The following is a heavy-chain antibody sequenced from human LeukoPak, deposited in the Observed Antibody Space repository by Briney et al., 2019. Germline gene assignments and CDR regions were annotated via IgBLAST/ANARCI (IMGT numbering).Heavy chain of an antibody. V-gene: IGHV4-34*01. CDR3: ARVSGNSAAGDAFDI. CDR1: GGSFSGYY. J-gene: IGHJ3*02. Sequence: KPSETLSLTCAVYGGSFSGYYWSGLRQPPRRGLEWIGEINHSGSTSYNPSLKSRVTISVDPSKNQFSLKLNSVTAADTAVYYCARVSGNSAAGDAFDIWGQGTTVTVSS. CDR2: INHSGST. D-gene: IGHD4-23*01.